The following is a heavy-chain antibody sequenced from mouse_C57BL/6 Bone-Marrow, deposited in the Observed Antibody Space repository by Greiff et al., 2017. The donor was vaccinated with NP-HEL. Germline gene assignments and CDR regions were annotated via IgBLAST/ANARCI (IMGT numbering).Heavy chain of an antibody. D-gene: IGHD1-1*01. CDR3: ARTRGEDYYGSSYSFAY. CDR2: IYPRSGNT. V-gene: IGHV1-81*01. CDR1: GYTFTSYG. Sequence: VQLQQSGAELARPGASVKLSCKASGYTFTSYGISWVKQRTGQGLEWIGEIYPRSGNTYYNEKFKGKATLTADKSSSTAYMELRSLTSEDSAVYFCARTRGEDYYGSSYSFAYWGQGTLVTVSA. J-gene: IGHJ3*01.